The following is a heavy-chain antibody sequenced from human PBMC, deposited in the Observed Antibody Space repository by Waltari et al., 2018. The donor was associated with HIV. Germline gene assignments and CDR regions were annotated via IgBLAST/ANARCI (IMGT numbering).Heavy chain of an antibody. Sequence: EVQLVESGGGLVQPGGSLRLSCAASGFTFSSYDMHWVRKATGKGLEWVSAIGTAGDTYYPGSVKGRFTISRENAKNSLYLQMNSLRAGDTAVYYCARGPYSSSHYWYFDLWGRGTLVTVSS. CDR1: GFTFSSYD. CDR3: ARGPYSSSHYWYFDL. CDR2: IGTAGDT. J-gene: IGHJ2*01. D-gene: IGHD6-13*01. V-gene: IGHV3-13*01.